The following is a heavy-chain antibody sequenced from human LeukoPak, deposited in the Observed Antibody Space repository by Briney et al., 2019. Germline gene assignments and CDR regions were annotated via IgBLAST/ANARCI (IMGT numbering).Heavy chain of an antibody. CDR2: INPNSGGT. CDR1: GYTFTSYY. CDR3: ARPTTATREGNAFDI. Sequence: ASVKVSCKASGYTFTSYYMHWVRQAPGQGLEWMGWINPNSGGTNYAQKFQGRVTMTRDTSISTAYMELSRLRSDDTAVYYCARPTTATREGNAFDIWGQGTMVTVSS. D-gene: IGHD1-14*01. V-gene: IGHV1-2*02. J-gene: IGHJ3*02.